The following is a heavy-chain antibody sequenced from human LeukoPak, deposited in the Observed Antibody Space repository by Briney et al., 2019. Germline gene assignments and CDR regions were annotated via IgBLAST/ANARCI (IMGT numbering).Heavy chain of an antibody. D-gene: IGHD2-21*02. J-gene: IGHJ6*03. Sequence: LETLSLTCAVYGGSFSGHYWSWIRQPPGKGLEWIGEINHSGSTNYNPSLKSRVTISVDTSKNQFSLKLSSVTAADTAVYYCARLTARDYYYMDVWGKGTAVTVSS. CDR1: GGSFSGHY. V-gene: IGHV4-34*01. CDR3: ARLTARDYYYMDV. CDR2: INHSGST.